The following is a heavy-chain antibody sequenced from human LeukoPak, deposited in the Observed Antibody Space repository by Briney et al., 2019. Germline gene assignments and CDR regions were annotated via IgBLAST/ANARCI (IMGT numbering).Heavy chain of an antibody. J-gene: IGHJ6*02. CDR1: GFTFTRFG. CDR2: IQYDGSGR. CDR3: ARGLNYGLDV. Sequence: PGGPLRLSCATSGFTFTRFGLHWVRQAPGKGLEWVAFIQYDGSGRYADSVKGRFTISRDNSKNTVYLQMNSLRVEDMAVFYCARGLNYGLDVWGQGTTVTVSS. V-gene: IGHV3-30*02.